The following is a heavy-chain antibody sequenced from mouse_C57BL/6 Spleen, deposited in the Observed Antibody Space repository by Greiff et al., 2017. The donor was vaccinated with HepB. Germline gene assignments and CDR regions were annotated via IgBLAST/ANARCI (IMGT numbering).Heavy chain of an antibody. CDR2: IYPGDGDT. J-gene: IGHJ4*01. CDR1: GYAFSSSW. Sequence: VQLQQSGPELVKPGASVKISCKASGYAFSSSWMNWVKQRPGKGLEWIGRIYPGDGDTNYNGKFKGKATLTAAKSSSTAYMQLSSLTSEDSAVYVCASGDIRRNSGYAMDYWGQGTSVTVSS. D-gene: IGHD1-3*01. V-gene: IGHV1-82*01. CDR3: ASGDIRRNSGYAMDY.